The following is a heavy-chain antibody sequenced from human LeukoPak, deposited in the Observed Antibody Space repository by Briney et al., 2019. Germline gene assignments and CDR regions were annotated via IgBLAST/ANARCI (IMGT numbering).Heavy chain of an antibody. Sequence: PGGSLRLSCAASGFILSNAWMAWVRQAPGKGLEWVANIKQDGSEKYYVDSVKGRFTISRDNAKNSLYLQMNSLRPDDTAVYYCARDRVRPLYWGQGTLVTVSS. CDR1: GFILSNAW. CDR3: ARDRVRPLY. V-gene: IGHV3-7*04. D-gene: IGHD1-1*01. CDR2: IKQDGSEK. J-gene: IGHJ4*02.